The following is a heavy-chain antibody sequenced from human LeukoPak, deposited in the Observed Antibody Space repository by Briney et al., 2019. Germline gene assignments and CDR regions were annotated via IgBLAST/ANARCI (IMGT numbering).Heavy chain of an antibody. D-gene: IGHD3-10*01. V-gene: IGHV1-69*13. Sequence: SVKVSCKASGGTFSSYAISWVRQAPGQGLEWMGGIIPIFGTANYAQKFQGRVTITADESTRTAYMELSSLRSEDTAVYYCARAPPAKSGHGWFDPWGQGALVTVSS. CDR3: ARAPPAKSGHGWFDP. J-gene: IGHJ5*02. CDR2: IIPIFGTA. CDR1: GGTFSSYA.